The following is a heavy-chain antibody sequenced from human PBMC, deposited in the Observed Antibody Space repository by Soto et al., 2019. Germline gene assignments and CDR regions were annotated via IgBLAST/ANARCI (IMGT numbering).Heavy chain of an antibody. J-gene: IGHJ4*02. CDR1: GFTFSSYG. V-gene: IGHV3-33*01. Sequence: GWSLRLSCAASGFTFSSYGMHWVRQAPGKGLEWVAVIWYDGSNKYYADSVKGRFTISRDNSKNTLYLQMNSLRAEDTAVYYCARDPGPLRCPDYWGQGTLVTVSS. CDR2: IWYDGSNK. D-gene: IGHD4-17*01. CDR3: ARDPGPLRCPDY.